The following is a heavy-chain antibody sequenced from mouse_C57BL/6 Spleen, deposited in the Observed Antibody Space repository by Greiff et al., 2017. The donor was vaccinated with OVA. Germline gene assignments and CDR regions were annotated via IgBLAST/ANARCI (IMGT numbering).Heavy chain of an antibody. V-gene: IGHV3-1*01. D-gene: IGHD1-1*01. J-gene: IGHJ1*03. CDR2: ISYSGST. CDR3: ARGGNYYGSKRYFDV. Sequence: EVMLVDSGPGMVKPSQSLSLTCTVTGYSITSGYDWHWIRHFPGNKLEWMGYISYSGSTNYNPSLKSRISITHDTSKNHFFLKLNSVTTEDTATYYCARGGNYYGSKRYFDVWGTGTTVTVSS. CDR1: GYSITSGYD.